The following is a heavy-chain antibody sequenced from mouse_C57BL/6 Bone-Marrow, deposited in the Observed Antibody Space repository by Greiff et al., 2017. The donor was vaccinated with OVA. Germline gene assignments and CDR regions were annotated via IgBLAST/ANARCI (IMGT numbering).Heavy chain of an antibody. Sequence: QVQLQQSGAELVRPGTSVKMSCKASGYTFTNYWIGWAKQRPGHGLEWIGDIYPGGGYTNYNEKFKGKATLTADKSSSTAYMQFSSLTSEDSAIYYCATTVVANFDVWGTGTTVTVSS. V-gene: IGHV1-63*01. J-gene: IGHJ1*03. CDR3: ATTVVANFDV. CDR2: IYPGGGYT. D-gene: IGHD1-1*01. CDR1: GYTFTNYW.